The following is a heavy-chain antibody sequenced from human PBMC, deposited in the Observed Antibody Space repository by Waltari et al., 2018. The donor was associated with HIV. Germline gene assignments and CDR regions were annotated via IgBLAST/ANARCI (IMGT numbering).Heavy chain of an antibody. CDR2: FWSDGAEI. D-gene: IGHD6-6*01. V-gene: IGHV3-33*01. CDR3: ARGYSSSRWIPLYH. J-gene: IGHJ4*02. CDR1: GFTFSNFS. Sequence: QVQLVASGGGVVQPGTSLTLSCAVSGFTFSNFSLHWVRQSPGKRLEWLAVFWSDGAEISYADSVKGRFTISKDSSQKTLYLHLTSLRAEDTALYYCARGYSSSRWIPLYHWGRGTLVTVSS.